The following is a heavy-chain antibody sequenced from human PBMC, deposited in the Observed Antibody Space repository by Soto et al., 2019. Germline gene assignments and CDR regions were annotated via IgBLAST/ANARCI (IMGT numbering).Heavy chain of an antibody. CDR2: ISAYNGNT. Sequence: QVQLVQSGAEVKKPGASVKVSCKASGYSFTSYGISWVRQAPGQGLEWMGWISAYNGNTNYAQKPQGRVTMTTDTTTRTAYMELRSLRSDATAVYYCARDTGFGESDVWGQGTTVTVSS. D-gene: IGHD3-10*01. J-gene: IGHJ6*02. V-gene: IGHV1-18*01. CDR1: GYSFTSYG. CDR3: ARDTGFGESDV.